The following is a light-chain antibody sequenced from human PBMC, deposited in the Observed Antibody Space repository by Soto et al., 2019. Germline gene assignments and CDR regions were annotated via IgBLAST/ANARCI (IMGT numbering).Light chain of an antibody. CDR2: KAF. Sequence: DIQMTQSPSTLSASVGDRVTITCRASQSISSWLAWYQQKPGKAPKLLIYKAFSLESGVPSRFSGSVSGTEFTLTISSLQPDDFANYYCQQYNSYGTFGQGTKVEIK. J-gene: IGKJ1*01. V-gene: IGKV1-5*03. CDR1: QSISSW. CDR3: QQYNSYGT.